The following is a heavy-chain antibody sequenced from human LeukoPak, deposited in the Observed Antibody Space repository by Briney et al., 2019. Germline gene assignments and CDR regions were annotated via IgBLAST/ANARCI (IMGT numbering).Heavy chain of an antibody. D-gene: IGHD3-9*01. CDR2: IYYSGST. J-gene: IGHJ4*02. V-gene: IGHV4-59*01. CDR3: ARVTGYTIEDYFDY. CDR1: GGSISSYY. Sequence: PSETLSLTCTVSGGSISSYYWSWIRQPPGRGLEWIGYIYYSGSTNYNPSLKSRVTISVKTSKNQFSLKLRSVTAADTAVYYCARVTGYTIEDYFDYWGQGTLVTVSS.